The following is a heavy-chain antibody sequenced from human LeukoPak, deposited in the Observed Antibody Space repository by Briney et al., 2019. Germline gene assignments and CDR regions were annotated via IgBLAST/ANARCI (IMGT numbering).Heavy chain of an antibody. D-gene: IGHD3-16*02. J-gene: IGHJ6*03. Sequence: SETLSLTCIVSGGSIGTYYWSWIRQSPGKGLEWIGYIYVTGSTRYNPYLQSRVTISVDTSRNQFFLKMSSVTAGDTAVYYCARHIGGGIEDMDVWGTGTKVTVSS. CDR2: IYVTGST. V-gene: IGHV4-59*08. CDR1: GGSIGTYY. CDR3: ARHIGGGIEDMDV.